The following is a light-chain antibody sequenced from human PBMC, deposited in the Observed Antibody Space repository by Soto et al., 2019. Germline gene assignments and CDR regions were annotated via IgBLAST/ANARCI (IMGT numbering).Light chain of an antibody. J-gene: IGKJ5*01. Sequence: DIVVTQYQLSLPVTPGEPASISCRSSQSLLNSDGIAYFSWFQQRPGRAPRRLIYKVSDRDSGVPARFSGSGSGTDFALKISRVEAEDVGVYYCMQGALWPITFGEGTRLEIK. V-gene: IGKV2-30*01. CDR2: KVS. CDR1: QSLLNSDGIAY. CDR3: MQGALWPIT.